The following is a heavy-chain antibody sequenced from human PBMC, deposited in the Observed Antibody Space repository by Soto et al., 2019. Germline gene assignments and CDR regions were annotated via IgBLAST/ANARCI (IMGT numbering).Heavy chain of an antibody. CDR2: IYFSGST. CDR1: GDSISSGDYY. J-gene: IGHJ6*02. CDR3: ARFLGIVPGRGGMDV. Sequence: PSETLSLTCTVSGDSISSGDYYWSWIRQHPGKGLEWIGYIYFSGSTYYNPSLKSRVTILLDTSKNRFSLNLSSVTAADTAVYYCARFLGIVPGRGGMDVWDQGTTVTVSS. D-gene: IGHD1-1*01. V-gene: IGHV4-31*03.